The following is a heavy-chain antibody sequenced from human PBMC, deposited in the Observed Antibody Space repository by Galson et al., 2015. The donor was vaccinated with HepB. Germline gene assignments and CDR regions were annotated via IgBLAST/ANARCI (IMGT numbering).Heavy chain of an antibody. CDR3: AREGLYCGGDCAGGY. J-gene: IGHJ4*02. Sequence: SVKVSCKASGYTFTSYDMHWVRQAPGQGLEWMGIINPGGGSTSYAQKFQGRVTMTRDTSTSTVYMELSSLRSEDTAVYYCAREGLYCGGDCAGGYWGQGTLVTVSS. CDR1: GYTFTSYD. CDR2: INPGGGST. V-gene: IGHV1-46*03. D-gene: IGHD2-21*01.